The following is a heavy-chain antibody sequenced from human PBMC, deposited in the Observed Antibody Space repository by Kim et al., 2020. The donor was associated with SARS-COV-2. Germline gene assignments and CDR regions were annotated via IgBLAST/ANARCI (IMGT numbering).Heavy chain of an antibody. J-gene: IGHJ3*02. V-gene: IGHV3-9*01. CDR3: EKLGPYQDAFDI. D-gene: IGHD2-2*01. Sequence: GYADSVKGRFTISRDNAKNSLYLQMNSLSAEDTALYYGEKLGPYQDAFDIWGQGTMVTVSS.